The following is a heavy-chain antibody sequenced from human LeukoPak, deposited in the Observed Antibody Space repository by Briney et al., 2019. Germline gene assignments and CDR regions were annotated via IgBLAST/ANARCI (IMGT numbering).Heavy chain of an antibody. CDR1: GFTFSSYA. CDR3: ARVGYDSSGYYDYYYMDV. Sequence: GGSLRLSCAASGFTFSSYAMHWVRQAPGKGLEYVSAISSNGGSTYYANSVKGRFTISRDNSKNTLYLQMGSLRAEDMAVYYCARVGYDSSGYYDYYYMDVWGKGTTVTVSS. CDR2: ISSNGGST. J-gene: IGHJ6*03. D-gene: IGHD3-22*01. V-gene: IGHV3-64*01.